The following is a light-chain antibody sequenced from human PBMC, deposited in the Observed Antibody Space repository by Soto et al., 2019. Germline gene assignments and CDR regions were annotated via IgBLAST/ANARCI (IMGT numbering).Light chain of an antibody. CDR3: SSYTGSRTYV. CDR1: SSDVGGYNY. Sequence: QSALTQPASVSGSPGQSIAMSCTGTSSDVGGYNYVSWYQQHPGKAPKLIIYDVTSRPSGVSNRFSGSKSGNTASLTISGLQAEDEADYYCSSYTGSRTYVFGTGTKLTVL. J-gene: IGLJ1*01. V-gene: IGLV2-14*01. CDR2: DVT.